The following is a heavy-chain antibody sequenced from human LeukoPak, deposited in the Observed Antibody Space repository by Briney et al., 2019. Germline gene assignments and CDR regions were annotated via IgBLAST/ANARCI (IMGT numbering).Heavy chain of an antibody. CDR2: IKQDGSEK. Sequence: GGSLRLSCAASGFTFSNYWMSWVRQAPGKGLEWVANIKQDGSEKYYVDSVEGRFTISRDNAENSLYLQMNSLRVEDTAVYYCARDVITMGGGFNYWGQGTLVTVSS. V-gene: IGHV3-7*01. CDR1: GFTFSNYW. D-gene: IGHD1-14*01. CDR3: ARDVITMGGGFNY. J-gene: IGHJ4*02.